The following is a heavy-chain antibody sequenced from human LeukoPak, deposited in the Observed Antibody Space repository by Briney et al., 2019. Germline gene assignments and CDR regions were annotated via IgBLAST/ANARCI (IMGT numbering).Heavy chain of an antibody. Sequence: SETLSLTCAVYGGSFSGYYWSWIRQPPGKGLEWIGETNHSGSTNYNPSLKSRVTISVDTSKNQFSLKLSSVTAADTAVYYCARVRAFFAHYYYYGMDVWGQGTTVTVSS. V-gene: IGHV4-34*01. J-gene: IGHJ6*02. CDR3: ARVRAFFAHYYYYGMDV. CDR2: TNHSGST. CDR1: GGSFSGYY.